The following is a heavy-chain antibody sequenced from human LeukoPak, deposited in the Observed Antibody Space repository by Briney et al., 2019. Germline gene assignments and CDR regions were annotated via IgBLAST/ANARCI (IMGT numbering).Heavy chain of an antibody. V-gene: IGHV3-74*01. CDR3: ARDAPDYYASSGYYEWRVY. J-gene: IGHJ4*02. CDR2: INSDGSST. CDR1: GFTFSSYW. Sequence: QPGGSLRLSCAASGFTFSSYWMHWVRQAPGKGLVWVSRINSDGSSTSYADSVKGRFTISRDNAKNTLYLQMNSLRAEDTAVYYCARDAPDYYASSGYYEWRVYWGQGTLVTVSS. D-gene: IGHD3-22*01.